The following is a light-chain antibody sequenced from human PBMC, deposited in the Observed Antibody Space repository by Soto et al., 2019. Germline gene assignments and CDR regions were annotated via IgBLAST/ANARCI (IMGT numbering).Light chain of an antibody. CDR2: DAS. CDR1: QSISSW. J-gene: IGKJ1*01. Sequence: DIQRTQSPYTLSASVGDRVTITCRARQSISSWLAWFQQKPGKAPKLLIYDASTLESGVPSRFSGSGSGTEITLTSSSLPADDFATYYSQHYNYFRTFGQGTKVDIK. V-gene: IGKV1-5*01. CDR3: QHYNYFRT.